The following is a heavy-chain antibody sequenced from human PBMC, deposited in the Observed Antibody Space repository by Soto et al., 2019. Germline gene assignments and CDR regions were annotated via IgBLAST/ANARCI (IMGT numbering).Heavy chain of an antibody. Sequence: GSLILSCAASGFTFTTYGMGWVRQAPGKGLEWVSGIRGSVTTTYDADSLKGRFTISRDNSKNTRYLQMNSLRAEDTAEYYCARVEGGYSYSVYSYYAMHXWGLGTSVPVS. D-gene: IGHD5-18*01. CDR3: ARVEGGYSYSVYSYYAMHX. CDR2: IRGSVTTT. CDR1: GFTFTTYG. J-gene: IGHJ6*02. V-gene: IGHV3-23*01.